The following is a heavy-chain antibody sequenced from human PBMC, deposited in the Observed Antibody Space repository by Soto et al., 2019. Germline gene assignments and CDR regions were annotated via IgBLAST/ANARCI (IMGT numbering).Heavy chain of an antibody. J-gene: IGHJ6*03. D-gene: IGHD3-10*01. Sequence: EVQLVEAGGGLVQPGGSLRLSCAASECTFSGRSVHWVRQAPGKGLVWVSGIDKVGTDSTYADSVKGRFTSSRDNAKNTMYLQINSLRVDDTAVYYCARGWFGPDVWGKGTTVTVSS. CDR3: ARGWFGPDV. V-gene: IGHV3-74*01. CDR1: ECTFSGRS. CDR2: IDKVGTDS.